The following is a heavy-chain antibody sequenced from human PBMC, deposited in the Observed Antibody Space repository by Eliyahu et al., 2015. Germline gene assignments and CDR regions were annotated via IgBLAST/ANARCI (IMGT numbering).Heavy chain of an antibody. CDR2: XDWDDDK. CDR1: GFSLSTSGMR. D-gene: IGHD1-26*01. V-gene: IGHV2-70*04. J-gene: IGHJ4*02. CDR3: ARICPSGSYYDY. Sequence: QVTLKESGPALVKPTQTLTLTCTFSGFSLSTSGMRVSWXRQPPGKALEWLARXDWDDDKFYSKSLKTRLTISKDTSKNQVVLTMTNMDPVDTATYYCARICPSGSYYDYWGQGTLVTVSS.